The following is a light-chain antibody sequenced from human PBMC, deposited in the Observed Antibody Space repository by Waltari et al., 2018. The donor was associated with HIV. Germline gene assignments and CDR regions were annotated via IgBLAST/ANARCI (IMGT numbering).Light chain of an antibody. Sequence: QSVLTQPPSASGAPGQRVTISCSGSSSNIGSNYVSWYPKLTGTAPKLLIYRNNQRPSGVPDRFSGSKSGTSASLAIRGLRSEDEADYYCAAWTDSRYVVFGGGTKLTVL. CDR3: AAWTDSRYVV. J-gene: IGLJ2*01. CDR1: SSNIGSNY. CDR2: RNN. V-gene: IGLV1-47*01.